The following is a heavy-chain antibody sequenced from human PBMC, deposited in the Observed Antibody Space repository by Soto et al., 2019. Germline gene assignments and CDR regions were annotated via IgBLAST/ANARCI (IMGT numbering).Heavy chain of an antibody. Sequence: GASVKVSCKVSGYTLTELSMHWVRQAPGKGLEWMGVFDAEDGAASYAQNFQGRVTMTVDTSTDTAYMEVTSLRSEGTAVYYCATDLFPDYAATCYSVLDYRGQGTLVTVSS. CDR3: ATDLFPDYAATCYSVLDY. D-gene: IGHD2-15*01. CDR2: FDAEDGAA. V-gene: IGHV1-24*01. CDR1: GYTLTELS. J-gene: IGHJ4*02.